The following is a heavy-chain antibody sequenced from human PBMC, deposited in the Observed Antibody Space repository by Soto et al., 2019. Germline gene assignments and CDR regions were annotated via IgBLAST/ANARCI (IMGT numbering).Heavy chain of an antibody. V-gene: IGHV4-4*07. J-gene: IGHJ5*02. Sequence: SETLSLTCIVSGGSISEKYWNWVRQPPGKGLEWIGSFYSSGSIIYNPSLRSRVSISGDTSSNQFSMSLTSVTAADTARYYCARMYSSGSGWFHPWGQGTLVTVSS. D-gene: IGHD6-19*01. CDR3: ARMYSSGSGWFHP. CDR2: FYSSGSI. CDR1: GGSISEKY.